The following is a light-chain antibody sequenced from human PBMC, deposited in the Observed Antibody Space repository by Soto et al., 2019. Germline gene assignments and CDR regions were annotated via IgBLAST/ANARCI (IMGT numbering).Light chain of an antibody. CDR1: QTVRNNY. J-gene: IGKJ4*01. CDR2: DAS. V-gene: IGKV3-11*01. CDR3: QKRSNWPPFLT. Sequence: ILMTQTPDTLSVSPGERATLSCMSSQTVRNNYLAWYQQKPGQAPRLLIYDASNRATGIPARFSGSGSGTDLTLTISSLEPEDFAVYYCQKRSNWPPFLTFGGGTKVDIK.